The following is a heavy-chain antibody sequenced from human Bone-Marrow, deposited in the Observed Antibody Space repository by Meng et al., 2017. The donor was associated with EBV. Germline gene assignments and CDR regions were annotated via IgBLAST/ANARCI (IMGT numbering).Heavy chain of an antibody. D-gene: IGHD3-10*01. CDR2: INHSGST. Sequence: VPLQQGGAGSVKPSEPLSLPCAVYGGAFSGYYWSWIRKPPGKGLEWIGEINHSGSTNYNPSLKSRVTISVDTSKNQFSLKLSSVTAADTAVYYCARGFSSMVRGVKPNNWFDPWGQGTLVTVSS. J-gene: IGHJ5*02. CDR3: ARGFSSMVRGVKPNNWFDP. CDR1: GGAFSGYY. V-gene: IGHV4-34*01.